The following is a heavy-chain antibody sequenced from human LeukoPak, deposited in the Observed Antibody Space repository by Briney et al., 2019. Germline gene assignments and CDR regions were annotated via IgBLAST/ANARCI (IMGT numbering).Heavy chain of an antibody. CDR1: GYSISSGYY. D-gene: IGHD3-16*01. J-gene: IGHJ5*02. Sequence: SETLSLTCTVSGYSISSGYYWGWIRQPPGKGLEWIGSIYHSGSTYYNPSLKSRVTISVDKSKNQFSLKLSSVTAADTAVYYCASFTFGGAFDPWGQGTLVTVSS. V-gene: IGHV4-38-2*02. CDR2: IYHSGST. CDR3: ASFTFGGAFDP.